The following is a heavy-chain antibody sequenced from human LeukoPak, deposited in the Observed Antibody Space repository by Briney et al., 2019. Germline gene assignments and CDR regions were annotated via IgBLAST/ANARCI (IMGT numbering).Heavy chain of an antibody. CDR3: ARQLGLNYYASSGHFDY. D-gene: IGHD3-22*01. CDR2: INPSCGTA. J-gene: IGHJ4*02. V-gene: IGHV1-69*13. Sequence: SVTVSCRAWGGTFSIYAISWVRQAPGQGLEWVGGINPSCGTANYAQKFGGGVTITAHEPPSTAYMQLSSLRSEDPAVYYCARQLGLNYYASSGHFDYWGQGTLLTVPS. CDR1: GGTFSIYA.